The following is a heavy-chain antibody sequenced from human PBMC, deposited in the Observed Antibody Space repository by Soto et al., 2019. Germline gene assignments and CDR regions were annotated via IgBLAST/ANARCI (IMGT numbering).Heavy chain of an antibody. CDR2: ISWNSGSI. Sequence: GGSLRLSCAASGFTFDDYAMHWVRQDPGKGLEWVSGISWNSGSIGYADSVKGRFTISRDNAKNSLYLQMNSLRAEDTALYYCAKDYCSGGSCYFNYWGQGTLVTVSS. J-gene: IGHJ4*02. D-gene: IGHD2-15*01. CDR1: GFTFDDYA. V-gene: IGHV3-9*01. CDR3: AKDYCSGGSCYFNY.